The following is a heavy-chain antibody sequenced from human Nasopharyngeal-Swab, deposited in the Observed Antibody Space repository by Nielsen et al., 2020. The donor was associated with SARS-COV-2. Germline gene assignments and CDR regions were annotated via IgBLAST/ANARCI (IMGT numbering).Heavy chain of an antibody. CDR2: IKQGGGER. J-gene: IGHJ5*02. CDR3: AREANDDNNYRRGTEWFDP. D-gene: IGHD1-1*01. V-gene: IGHV3-7*01. CDR1: GFNFSSYS. Sequence: GGSLRLSCAVSGFNFSSYSMNWVRQAPGKGLEWLATIKQGGGERYYVDSVKGRLTISSDNAKNSVYLQINSLRAEDTAVYYCAREANDDNNYRRGTEWFDPWGQGTLVTVSS.